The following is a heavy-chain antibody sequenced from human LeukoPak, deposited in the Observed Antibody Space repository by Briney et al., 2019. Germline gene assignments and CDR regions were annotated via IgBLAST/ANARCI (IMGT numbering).Heavy chain of an antibody. CDR3: ARGGDSSGYYSGFDY. V-gene: IGHV4-59*01. J-gene: IGHJ4*02. CDR1: GGSISSYY. CDR2: IYYSGST. D-gene: IGHD3-22*01. Sequence: KPSETLSLTCTVSGGSISSYYWSWIRQPPGKGLEWIGYIYYSGSTNYNPSLKSRVTISLDASKNQFSLKLSSVTAADTAVYYCARGGDSSGYYSGFDYWGQGTLVTVSS.